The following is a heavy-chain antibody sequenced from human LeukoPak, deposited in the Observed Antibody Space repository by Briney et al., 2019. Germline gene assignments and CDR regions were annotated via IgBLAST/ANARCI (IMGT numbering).Heavy chain of an antibody. J-gene: IGHJ6*03. D-gene: IGHD2-2*01. Sequence: PSETLSLTCTVSGGSISSGSYYWSWIRQPAGKGLEWIGRIYTSGSTNYNPSLKSRVTISVDTSKNQFSLKLSSVTAADTAVYYCARNRFVVPAAHGDYYYYYYMDVWGKGTTVTVSS. CDR3: ARNRFVVPAAHGDYYYYYYMDV. V-gene: IGHV4-61*02. CDR2: IYTSGST. CDR1: GGSISSGSYY.